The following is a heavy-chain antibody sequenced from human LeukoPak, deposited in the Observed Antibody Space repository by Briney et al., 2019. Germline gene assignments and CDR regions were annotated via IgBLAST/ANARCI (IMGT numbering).Heavy chain of an antibody. CDR3: ALLLRWVDY. V-gene: IGHV4-34*01. CDR1: GGSFSGYY. J-gene: IGHJ4*02. D-gene: IGHD4-23*01. Sequence: SETLSLTCAVYGGSFSGYYWSWIRQPPGKGLEWIGEINHSGSANYNPSLKSRVTISVDTSKNQFSLKLSSVTAADSAVYYCALLLRWVDYWGQGTLVTVSS. CDR2: INHSGSA.